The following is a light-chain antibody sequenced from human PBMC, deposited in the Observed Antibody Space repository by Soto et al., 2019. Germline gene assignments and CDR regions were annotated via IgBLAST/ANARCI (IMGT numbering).Light chain of an antibody. V-gene: IGLV2-14*01. CDR3: SSSTNINTAYV. Sequence: QSVLTQPASVSGSPGQAITSSCTGTSSDVGDYNYVSWYQQYPGKAPKLVIYDVKNRPSGVSNRFSRSKSGSPASLIISGLPAEYEADYYCSSSTNINTAYVLGTGTTVTVL. CDR1: SSDVGDYNY. J-gene: IGLJ1*01. CDR2: DVK.